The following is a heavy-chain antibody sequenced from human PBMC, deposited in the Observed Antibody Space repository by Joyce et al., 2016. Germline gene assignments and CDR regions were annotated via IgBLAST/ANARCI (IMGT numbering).Heavy chain of an antibody. J-gene: IGHJ4*02. CDR1: GFTFSSHA. V-gene: IGHV3-23*01. Sequence: EVQLLESGGALVQPGGSLRLSYAASGFTFSSHAMIWVRQAPRKGLEWVSTIKHSGGMTYYADSVKDRFTISRDNSKNTLYLQMNSLRAEDTAVYYCAESGVSIGENFRFWGQGTLVTVSS. D-gene: IGHD2/OR15-2a*01. CDR3: AESGVSIGENFRF. CDR2: IKHSGGMT.